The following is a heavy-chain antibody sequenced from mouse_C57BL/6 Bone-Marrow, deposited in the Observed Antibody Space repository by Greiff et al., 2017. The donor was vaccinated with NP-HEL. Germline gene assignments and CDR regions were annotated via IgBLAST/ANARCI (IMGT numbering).Heavy chain of an antibody. CDR3: ARTRGNYEDYYAMDY. V-gene: IGHV5-17*01. D-gene: IGHD2-1*01. J-gene: IGHJ4*01. CDR1: GFTFSDYG. CDR2: ISSGRSSI. Sequence: EVKLMESGGGLVKPGGSLKLSCAASGFTFSDYGMHWVRQAPEKGLEWVAYISSGRSSIYYADTVKGRFTISRDNAKNTLFLQMTSLRSEDTAMYYFARTRGNYEDYYAMDYWGQGTSVTVSS.